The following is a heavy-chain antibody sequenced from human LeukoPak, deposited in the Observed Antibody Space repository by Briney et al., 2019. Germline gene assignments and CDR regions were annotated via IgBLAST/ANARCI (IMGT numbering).Heavy chain of an antibody. Sequence: GGSLRLSCVASGFPFSDSWMSWVRQAPGKGPEWVADIKKDGSVKEYVDSVKGRFTISRDNAKNSLYLQMDSLRAEDTAVYYCATYTHWVAGDVWGQGTTVSVSS. CDR3: ATYTHWVAGDV. J-gene: IGHJ6*02. CDR1: GFPFSDSW. V-gene: IGHV3-7*01. D-gene: IGHD7-27*01. CDR2: IKKDGSVK.